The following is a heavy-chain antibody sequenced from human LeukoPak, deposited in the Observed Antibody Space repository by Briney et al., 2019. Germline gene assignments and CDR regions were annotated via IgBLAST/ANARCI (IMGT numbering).Heavy chain of an antibody. D-gene: IGHD3-22*01. CDR1: GGTFSSYA. V-gene: IGHV1-69*04. CDR2: IIPIFGIA. Sequence: SVKVSCKASGGTFSSYAISWVRQAPGQGLEWMGRIIPIFGIANYAQKFQGRVTITADKSTSTAYMELSSLRSEDTAVYYCARDTDDSSGYYLGYFDYWGQGTLVTVSS. J-gene: IGHJ4*02. CDR3: ARDTDDSSGYYLGYFDY.